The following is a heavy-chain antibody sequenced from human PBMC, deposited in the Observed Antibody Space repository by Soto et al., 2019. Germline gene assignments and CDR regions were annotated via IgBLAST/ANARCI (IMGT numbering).Heavy chain of an antibody. CDR3: ARHATYDWGTFDY. V-gene: IGHV4-39*01. Sequence: QLQLQESGPGLVKPSETLSLTCTVSGGSISSSSYYWGWIRQPPGKGLEWIGSIYYSGSTYYNPSLKSRVPICVDTYNNHFSLKLSSVTAADTAVHYCARHATYDWGTFDYWGQGTLVTVSS. D-gene: IGHD3-16*01. J-gene: IGHJ4*02. CDR2: IYYSGST. CDR1: GGSISSSSYY.